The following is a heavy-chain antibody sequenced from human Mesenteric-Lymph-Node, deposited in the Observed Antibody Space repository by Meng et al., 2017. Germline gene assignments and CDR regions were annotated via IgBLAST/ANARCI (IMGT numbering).Heavy chain of an antibody. CDR1: GGPISSYY. D-gene: IGHD6-13*01. J-gene: IGHJ4*02. Sequence: SETLSLTCTVLGGPISSYYWSWIRQPPGKGLEWIEYIYYSGSTNYNPPLKSRVTISLAASRNQFPLRLNSVTPADTAVYYCARVISELGLSSYFFDDWGQGTLVTVSS. V-gene: IGHV4-59*01. CDR2: IYYSGST. CDR3: ARVISELGLSSYFFDD.